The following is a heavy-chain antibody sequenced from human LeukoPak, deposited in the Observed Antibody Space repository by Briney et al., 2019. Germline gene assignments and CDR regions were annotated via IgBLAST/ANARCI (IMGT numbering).Heavy chain of an antibody. Sequence: SETLSLTCAVYGGSFSGYYWSWIRQPPGKGLEWIGEINHSGSTNYNPSLKSRVTISVDTSKNQLSLKLSSVTAADTAVYYCARSYKYYYGSGSPRSPFGPWGQGTLVTVSP. D-gene: IGHD3-10*01. CDR1: GGSFSGYY. V-gene: IGHV4-34*01. CDR3: ARSYKYYYGSGSPRSPFGP. J-gene: IGHJ5*02. CDR2: INHSGST.